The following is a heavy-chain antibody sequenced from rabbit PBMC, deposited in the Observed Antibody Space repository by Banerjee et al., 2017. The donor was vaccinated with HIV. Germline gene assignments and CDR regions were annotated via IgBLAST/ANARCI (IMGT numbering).Heavy chain of an antibody. Sequence: QEQLEESGGDLVTPGGSLTLTCTASGFSFSSGYWICWVRQAPGKGLEWIGCIYTGNGGTVYASWAKGRFTISKTSSTTVTLQMTSLTAADTATYFCARGGDWGVRLDLWGPGTLVTVS. V-gene: IGHV1S45*01. J-gene: IGHJ3*01. CDR1: GFSFSSGYW. CDR3: ARGGDWGVRLDL. CDR2: IYTGNGGT. D-gene: IGHD4-1*01.